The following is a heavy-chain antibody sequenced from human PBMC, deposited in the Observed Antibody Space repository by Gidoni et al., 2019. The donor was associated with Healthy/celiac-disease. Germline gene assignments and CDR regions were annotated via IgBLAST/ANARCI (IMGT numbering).Heavy chain of an antibody. CDR1: GFTFGDYA. D-gene: IGHD3-9*01. Sequence: EVQLVESGGGLVQPGRSLRLSCTASGFTFGDYAMSWVRQAPGKGLEWVGFIRSKAYGGTTEYAASVKGRFTISRDDSKSIAYLQMNSLKTEDTAVYYCTTTLSYYDILTGYPDAFDIWGQGTMVTVSS. CDR3: TTTLSYYDILTGYPDAFDI. V-gene: IGHV3-49*04. CDR2: IRSKAYGGTT. J-gene: IGHJ3*02.